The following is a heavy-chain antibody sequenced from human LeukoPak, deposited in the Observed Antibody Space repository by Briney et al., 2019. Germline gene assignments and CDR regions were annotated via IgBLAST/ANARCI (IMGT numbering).Heavy chain of an antibody. Sequence: PGGSLRLSCAASGFTFSSYWMSWVRQAPGKGLEWVANIKQDGSEKYYVDSVKGRFTISRGNAKNSLYLQMNSLRVEDTAVYYCATSHWGGRDYWGQGTLVTVSS. CDR1: GFTFSSYW. J-gene: IGHJ4*02. CDR3: ATSHWGGRDY. V-gene: IGHV3-7*01. CDR2: IKQDGSEK. D-gene: IGHD3-16*01.